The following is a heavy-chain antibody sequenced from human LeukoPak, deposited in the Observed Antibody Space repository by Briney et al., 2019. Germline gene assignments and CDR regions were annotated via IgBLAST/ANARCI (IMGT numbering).Heavy chain of an antibody. Sequence: ASVKVSCRASGYTFTDYYMHWVRQAPGQGLEWMGWLNPNTLVTNYAQHFQGRVSMTWDTSISTGYMDLHSLTSDDAAVYYCARKDGGRDGMDVWGQGTTVTVSS. J-gene: IGHJ6*02. D-gene: IGHD2-15*01. CDR1: GYTFTDYY. CDR2: LNPNTLVT. V-gene: IGHV1-2*02. CDR3: ARKDGGRDGMDV.